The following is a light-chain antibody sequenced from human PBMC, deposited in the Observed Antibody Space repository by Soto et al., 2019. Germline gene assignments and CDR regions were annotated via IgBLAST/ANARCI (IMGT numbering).Light chain of an antibody. CDR3: QQYGSSPPET. CDR1: QSVSSSY. CDR2: GAS. Sequence: EIVLTQSPGTLSLSPGERATLSCRASQSVSSSYLAWYQQKPGQAPSLLIYGASSRATGIPDRFSGSGSGTDFTLTISRLEPEDFAVYYCQQYGSSPPETFGQGTKVDIK. J-gene: IGKJ1*01. V-gene: IGKV3-20*01.